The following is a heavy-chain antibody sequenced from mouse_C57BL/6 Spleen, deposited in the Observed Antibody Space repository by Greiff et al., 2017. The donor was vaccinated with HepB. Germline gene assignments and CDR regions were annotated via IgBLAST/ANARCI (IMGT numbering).Heavy chain of an antibody. J-gene: IGHJ2*01. Sequence: VQLQQSGAELVKPGASVKLSCTASGFNIKDYYMHWVKQRTEQGPEWIGRIDPEDGETKYAPKFQGKATITADTSSNTANLQLSSLTSEDTAVYYFAGYYGNPYDFDYWGQGTTLTVAS. CDR2: IDPEDGET. CDR3: AGYYGNPYDFDY. V-gene: IGHV14-2*01. CDR1: GFNIKDYY. D-gene: IGHD2-1*01.